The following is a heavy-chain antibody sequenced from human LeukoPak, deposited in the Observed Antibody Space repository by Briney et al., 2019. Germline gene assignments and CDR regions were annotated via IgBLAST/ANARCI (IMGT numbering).Heavy chain of an antibody. CDR2: IYPGDSDT. D-gene: IGHD2-15*01. Sequence: GESLQISFQGSGYSFTSYWIGWVRQRPGKGLGWRGIIYPGDSDTRYSPSFQGQVTISADKSISTAYLQWSSLKASDTAMYYCARQGGLYYYGMDVWGQGTTVTVSS. J-gene: IGHJ6*02. V-gene: IGHV5-51*01. CDR3: ARQGGLYYYGMDV. CDR1: GYSFTSYW.